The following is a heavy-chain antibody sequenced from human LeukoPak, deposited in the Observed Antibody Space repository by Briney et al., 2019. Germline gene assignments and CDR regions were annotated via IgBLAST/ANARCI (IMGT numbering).Heavy chain of an antibody. D-gene: IGHD1-7*01. J-gene: IGHJ4*02. V-gene: IGHV3-53*01. CDR2: IYKGGTP. Sequence: PGGSLRLSCSGSGFIGGSEYMTWVRQAPGKGLEYVSVIYKGGTPEYADSVRGRFTISRDNSKNTLYLQMDSLRADDTAVYYCARGMNWNYLSLDSWGQGTLVTVS. CDR1: GFIGGSEY. CDR3: ARGMNWNYLSLDS.